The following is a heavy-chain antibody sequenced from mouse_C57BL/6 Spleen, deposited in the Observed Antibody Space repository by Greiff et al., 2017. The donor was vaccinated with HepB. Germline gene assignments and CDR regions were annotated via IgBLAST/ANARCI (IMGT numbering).Heavy chain of an antibody. CDR3: AKEFITTPFAY. Sequence: VKLQQSGPELVKPGASVKISCKASGYAFSSSWMNWVKQRPGKGLEWIGRIYPGDGDNNYNGKFKGKATLTADKTSSTAYMQLSSLTSEDSAVDFCAKEFITTPFAYWGQGTLVTVSA. CDR1: GYAFSSSW. J-gene: IGHJ3*01. V-gene: IGHV1-82*01. CDR2: IYPGDGDN. D-gene: IGHD1-1*01.